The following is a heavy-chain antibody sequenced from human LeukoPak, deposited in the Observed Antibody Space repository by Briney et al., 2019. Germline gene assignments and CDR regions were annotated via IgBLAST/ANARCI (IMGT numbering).Heavy chain of an antibody. CDR1: SGSISSYY. CDR3: ARGGTWLRPLDY. J-gene: IGHJ4*02. D-gene: IGHD5-12*01. CDR2: IYYSGST. Sequence: SETLSLTCTVSSGSISSYYWSWIRQPPGKGLEWIGYIYYSGSTNYNPSLKSRVTISVDTSKNQFSLKLSSVTAADTAVYYCARGGTWLRPLDYWGQGTLVTVSS. V-gene: IGHV4-59*01.